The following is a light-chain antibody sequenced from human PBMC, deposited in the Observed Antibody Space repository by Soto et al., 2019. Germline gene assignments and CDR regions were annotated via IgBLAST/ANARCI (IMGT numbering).Light chain of an antibody. CDR2: DSS. Sequence: DIQMTQSPSTLSASVGDRVTITCRASQRISSWLAWYQQKPGKAPKLLIYDSSSLESGVPSRFSGSGSGTEFTLTISSLQPDDFATYYCQQYNSEWTFGQGTKVDIK. CDR1: QRISSW. J-gene: IGKJ1*01. V-gene: IGKV1-5*01. CDR3: QQYNSEWT.